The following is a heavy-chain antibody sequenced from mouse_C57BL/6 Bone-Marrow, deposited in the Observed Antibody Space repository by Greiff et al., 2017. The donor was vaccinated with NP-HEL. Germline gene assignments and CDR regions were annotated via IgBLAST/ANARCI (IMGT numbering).Heavy chain of an antibody. J-gene: IGHJ4*01. CDR1: GYSITSGYY. V-gene: IGHV3-6*01. D-gene: IGHD1-1*01. CDR3: AREYYGSPYYYAMDY. CDR2: ISYDGSN. Sequence: EVKVEESGPGLVKPSQSLSLTCSVTGYSITSGYYWNWIRQFPGNKLEWMGYISYDGSNNYNPSLKNRISITRDTSKNQFFLKLNSVTTEDTATYYCAREYYGSPYYYAMDYWGQGTSVTVSS.